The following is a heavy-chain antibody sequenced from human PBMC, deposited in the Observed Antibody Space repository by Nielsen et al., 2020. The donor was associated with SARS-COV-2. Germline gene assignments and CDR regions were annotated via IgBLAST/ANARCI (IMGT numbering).Heavy chain of an antibody. J-gene: IGHJ6*02. CDR3: ARMDIVATMSGGLYYYYGMDV. CDR2: IIPIFGTA. V-gene: IGHV1-69*06. D-gene: IGHD5-12*01. Sequence: WVRQAPGQGLEWMGRIIPIFGTANYTQRFQGRVTITADKSPTTAYMELSRLRSDDTAVYYCARMDIVATMSGGLYYYYGMDVWGQGTTVTVSS.